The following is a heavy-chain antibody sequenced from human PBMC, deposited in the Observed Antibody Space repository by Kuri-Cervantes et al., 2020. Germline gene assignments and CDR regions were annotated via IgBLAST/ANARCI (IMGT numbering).Heavy chain of an antibody. CDR2: INAGNGNT. Sequence: ASVKVSCKASGYTFTSYAMHWVRQAPGQRLEWMGWINAGNGNTKYSQKFQGRVTITRDTSASTAYMELSSLRSEDTAVYYCARVQKYYYDSSGYYPYYYMDVWGKGTTVTVSS. V-gene: IGHV1-3*01. CDR1: GYTFTSYA. J-gene: IGHJ6*03. CDR3: ARVQKYYYDSSGYYPYYYMDV. D-gene: IGHD3-22*01.